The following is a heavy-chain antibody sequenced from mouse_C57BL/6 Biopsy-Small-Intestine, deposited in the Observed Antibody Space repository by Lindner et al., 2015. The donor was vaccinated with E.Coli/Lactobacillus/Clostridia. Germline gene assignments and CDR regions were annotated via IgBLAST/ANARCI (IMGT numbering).Heavy chain of an antibody. CDR1: GYTFTSYT. J-gene: IGHJ3*01. D-gene: IGHD3-2*02. V-gene: IGHV1-4*01. Sequence: VQLQESGAELARPGASVKMSCKASGYTFTSYTMHWVKQRPGQGLEWIGYINPSSGYTKYNQKFKDKATLTADKSSSTAYMQLSSLTSEDSAVYYCARGSSDWFAYWGQGTLVTVSA. CDR3: ARGSSDWFAY. CDR2: INPSSGYT.